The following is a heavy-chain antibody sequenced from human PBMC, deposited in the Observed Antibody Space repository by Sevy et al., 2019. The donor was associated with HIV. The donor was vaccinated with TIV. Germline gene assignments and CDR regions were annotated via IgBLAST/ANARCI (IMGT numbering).Heavy chain of an antibody. CDR1: GFTFSSYW. CDR3: ARDERDYDFWSGYYRGAFDI. J-gene: IGHJ3*02. Sequence: GGSLRLFCAASGFTFSSYWMSWVRQAPGKGLEWVANIKQDGSEKYYVDSVKGRFTISRDNAKNSLYLKMNSLRAEDRAVYYCARDERDYDFWSGYYRGAFDIWGQGTMVTVSS. D-gene: IGHD3-3*01. CDR2: IKQDGSEK. V-gene: IGHV3-7*03.